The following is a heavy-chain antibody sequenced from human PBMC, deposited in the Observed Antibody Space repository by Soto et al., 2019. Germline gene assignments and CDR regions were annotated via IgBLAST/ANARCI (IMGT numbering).Heavy chain of an antibody. J-gene: IGHJ6*02. Sequence: ASVKVSCKASGYTFTSYYMHWVRQAPGQGLEWMGIINPSGGSTSYAQKFQGRVTMTRDTSTSTVYMELSSLRSEDTAVYYCARDRLVISINYYYGMDVWGQGTTVTVS. D-gene: IGHD3-9*01. CDR2: INPSGGST. V-gene: IGHV1-46*01. CDR3: ARDRLVISINYYYGMDV. CDR1: GYTFTSYY.